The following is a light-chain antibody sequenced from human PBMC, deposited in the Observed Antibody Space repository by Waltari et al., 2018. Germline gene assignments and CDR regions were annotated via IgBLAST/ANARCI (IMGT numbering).Light chain of an antibody. J-gene: IGKJ4*01. CDR3: QQRSSSIT. V-gene: IGKV3D-11*01. CDR2: DAS. CDR1: QDISSF. Sequence: IVLTQSPATLSLSPGERATLSCRASQDISSFLAWYQQKPGQAPRLLIYDASVRATGVPARFSGSGPGRDFTLTISSLEPEDSAVHYCQQRSSSITFGGGTKVEIK.